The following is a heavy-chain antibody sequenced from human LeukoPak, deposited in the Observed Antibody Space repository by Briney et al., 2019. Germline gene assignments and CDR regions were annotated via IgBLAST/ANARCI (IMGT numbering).Heavy chain of an antibody. CDR2: ISYDESNK. D-gene: IGHD3-10*01. Sequence: ASGFTFSSXAXXXVRQAPGKGXXXXAVISYDESNKYYADSVKGRFTISRDNSKNTLYLQMNSLRAEDTAVYYCARVAERYGSGSYYSYWYFDLWGRGTLVTVSS. V-gene: IGHV3-30-3*01. J-gene: IGHJ2*01. CDR1: GFTFSSXA. CDR3: ARVAERYGSGSYYSYWYFDL.